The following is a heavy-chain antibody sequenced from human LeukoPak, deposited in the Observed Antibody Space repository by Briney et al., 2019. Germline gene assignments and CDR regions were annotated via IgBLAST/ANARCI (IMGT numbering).Heavy chain of an antibody. CDR1: GGSISSYY. D-gene: IGHD1-26*01. V-gene: IGHV4-4*07. CDR3: ARENSGSYRELDY. CDR2: MYTSGST. J-gene: IGHJ4*02. Sequence: PSETLSLTCTVSGGSISSYYWSWIRQPAGKGLEWIGRMYTSGSTNYNPSFKSRVTMSVDTSKNLFSLKLSSVTAADTAVFYCARENSGSYRELDYWGQGTLVTVSS.